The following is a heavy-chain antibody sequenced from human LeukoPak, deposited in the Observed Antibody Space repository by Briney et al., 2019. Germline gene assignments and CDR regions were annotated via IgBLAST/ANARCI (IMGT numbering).Heavy chain of an antibody. CDR3: ARAIQLPSPFDF. CDR1: GYTFNGYY. J-gene: IGHJ4*02. CDR2: INPNSGGT. V-gene: IGHV1-2*02. D-gene: IGHD2-2*01. Sequence: ASVKVSCKASGYTFNGYYIHWVRQAPGQGLEWMGWINPNSGGTNYAQKFQGRVTMTTDTSISTAHMEVSRLRSDDTAVYYCARAIQLPSPFDFWGQGTPLTVSS.